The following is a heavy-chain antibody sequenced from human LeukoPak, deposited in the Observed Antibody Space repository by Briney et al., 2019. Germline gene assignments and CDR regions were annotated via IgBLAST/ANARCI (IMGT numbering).Heavy chain of an antibody. CDR1: GYSISSGYY. CDR2: IYHSGST. CDR3: ARVTGEL. D-gene: IGHD1-20*01. J-gene: IGHJ4*02. V-gene: IGHV4-38-2*02. Sequence: TSETLSLTCTVSGYSISSGYYWGWIRQPPGKGLEWIGSIYHSGSTYYNPSLKSRVTISVDTSKNQFSLKLSSVTAADTAVYYCARVTGELWGQGTLVTVSS.